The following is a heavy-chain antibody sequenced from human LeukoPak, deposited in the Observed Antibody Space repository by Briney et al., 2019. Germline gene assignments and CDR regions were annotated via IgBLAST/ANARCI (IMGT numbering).Heavy chain of an antibody. Sequence: ASVKVSCKASGYTFTNYAIHWVRQAPGQRLEWMGWINAANSNTKYSEQFQGRVTITRDTSASTAYMEMSSLKSEDTAMYYCARAHQPLWFGDLRVYAMDVWGKGITVTVSS. CDR2: INAANSNT. CDR3: ARAHQPLWFGDLRVYAMDV. CDR1: GYTFTNYA. V-gene: IGHV1-3*01. D-gene: IGHD3-10*01. J-gene: IGHJ6*04.